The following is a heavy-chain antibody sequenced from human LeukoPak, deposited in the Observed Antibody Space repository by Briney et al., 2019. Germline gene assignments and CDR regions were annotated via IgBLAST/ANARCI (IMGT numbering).Heavy chain of an antibody. V-gene: IGHV4-59*01. Sequence: PSETLSLTCTVSGGSISPYFWSWIRQPPGKGLEWIGYISYTGSTNYNPSLKSRVTISVDTYKKQFSLQLTSVAAADTAVYYCARDDYRGVTNFDPWGQGTLVTVSS. CDR1: GGSISPYF. J-gene: IGHJ5*02. CDR3: ARDDYRGVTNFDP. CDR2: ISYTGST. D-gene: IGHD3-10*01.